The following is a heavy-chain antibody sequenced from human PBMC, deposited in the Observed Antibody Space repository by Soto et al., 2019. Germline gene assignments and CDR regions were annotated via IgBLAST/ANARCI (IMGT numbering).Heavy chain of an antibody. J-gene: IGHJ4*02. CDR1: GYTLTELS. V-gene: IGHV1-24*01. CDR3: ATFPTIFGVVTAFDY. CDR2: FDPEDGET. D-gene: IGHD3-3*01. Sequence: ASVKVSCKVSGYTLTELSIHWVRQAPGKGLEWMGGFDPEDGETIYAQKFQGRVTMTEDTSTDTAYMELSSLRSEDTAVYYCATFPTIFGVVTAFDYWGQGALVTVSS.